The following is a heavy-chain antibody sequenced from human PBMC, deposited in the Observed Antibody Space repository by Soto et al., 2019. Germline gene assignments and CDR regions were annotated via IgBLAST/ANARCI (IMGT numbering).Heavy chain of an antibody. Sequence: QVQLVQSGPEVKMPWASVNVSCKASGYTFTSYGINWVRQAPGQGLECMGRVSIYNGNTKYAQKFQVRVTMTTDTSTTTVYMHLRSLRSDDTAVYYCAKERGLTASTLFGYWGQGTVVTVS. CDR1: GYTFTSYG. D-gene: IGHD3-10*02. CDR2: VSIYNGNT. J-gene: IGHJ4*02. V-gene: IGHV1-18*01. CDR3: AKERGLTASTLFGY.